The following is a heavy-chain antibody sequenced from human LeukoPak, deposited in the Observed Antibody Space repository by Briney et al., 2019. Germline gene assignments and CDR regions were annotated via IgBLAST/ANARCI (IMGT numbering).Heavy chain of an antibody. D-gene: IGHD6-13*01. V-gene: IGHV4-39*01. Sequence: SETLSLTCTVSSASISSTNHNWGWLRQPPGKGPEWIGNIYFSGTSYYNPSLKSRVIISVDTSKNQFSLKLSSVTAADTAVYYCARIIAAAGTFWFDPWGQGTLVTVSS. CDR1: SASISSTNHN. CDR2: IYFSGTS. CDR3: ARIIAAAGTFWFDP. J-gene: IGHJ5*02.